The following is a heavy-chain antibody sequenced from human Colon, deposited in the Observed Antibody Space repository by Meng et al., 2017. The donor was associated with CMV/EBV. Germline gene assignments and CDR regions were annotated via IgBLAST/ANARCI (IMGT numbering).Heavy chain of an antibody. CDR1: GFTFRNYW. Sequence: GESLKISCVASGFTFRNYWMSWVRQAPGKGLEWVANINEDGSTIYFVDSLKGRFTISRDNAKNSLYLQMNSLRAEDTAVYYCARHSGYYHDTLYYLDHWGPGTLVTVSS. CDR3: ARHSGYYHDTLYYLDH. CDR2: INEDGSTI. J-gene: IGHJ4*02. V-gene: IGHV3-7*01. D-gene: IGHD2-15*01.